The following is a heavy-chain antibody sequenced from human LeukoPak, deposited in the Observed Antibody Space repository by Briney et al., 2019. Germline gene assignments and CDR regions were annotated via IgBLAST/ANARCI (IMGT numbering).Heavy chain of an antibody. CDR3: ARWGTYASTSNWFDP. CDR2: IYNSGST. Sequence: SETLSLTCTVSGDSISKSRHFWAWIRQSPGRGLEWIGYIYNSGSTYYNPSLKSRVTISVDTSKNQFSLSLGSVTAADTAVYYCARWGTYASTSNWFDPWGQGTLVTVSS. CDR1: GDSISKSRHF. D-gene: IGHD2-2*01. V-gene: IGHV4-39*07. J-gene: IGHJ5*02.